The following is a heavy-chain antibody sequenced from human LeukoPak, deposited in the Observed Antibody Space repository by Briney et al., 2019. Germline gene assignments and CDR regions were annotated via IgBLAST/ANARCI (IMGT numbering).Heavy chain of an antibody. CDR1: GFTFTNNF. J-gene: IGHJ4*02. CDR3: ALQGGDARLTKLRGVVIHSFHY. V-gene: IGHV3-7*03. Sequence: TGGSLRLSCAASGFTFTNNFMSWVRQVPGKGLEWVANIKQDGSEKTYADSVRGRFTISRENSKNTLFLEMNSLRAEDTAVYYCALQGGDARLTKLRGVVIHSFHYWGQGTLVTVSS. D-gene: IGHD3-10*01. CDR2: IKQDGSEK.